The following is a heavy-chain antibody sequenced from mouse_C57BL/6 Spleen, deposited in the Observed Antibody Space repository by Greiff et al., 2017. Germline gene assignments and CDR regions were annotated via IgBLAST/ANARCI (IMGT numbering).Heavy chain of an antibody. V-gene: IGHV1-69*01. CDR1: GYTFTSYW. CDR2: LDPSDSYT. Sequence: QVQLQQPGAELVMPGASVKLSCKASGYTFTSYWMHWVKQRPGQGLEWIGELDPSDSYTNYNQKFKGKSTLTVDKSSSTAYMQLSSLTSEDSAVYYCARRDGYYGYYARDYWGQGTSVTVSS. D-gene: IGHD2-3*01. J-gene: IGHJ4*01. CDR3: ARRDGYYGYYARDY.